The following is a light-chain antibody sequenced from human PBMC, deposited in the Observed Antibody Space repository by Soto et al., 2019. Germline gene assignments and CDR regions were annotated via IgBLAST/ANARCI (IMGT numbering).Light chain of an antibody. CDR3: MQALQTPRT. CDR2: LGS. Sequence: DIVMTQSPLSLPVTPGEPASISCRYSQSLLHSNGYNYLDWYLQKPGQSPQLLIYLGSNRASGVPDRFSGSGSGTDFTLKISRVEAEDVEVYYCMQALQTPRTFGQGTKVEIK. V-gene: IGKV2-28*01. CDR1: QSLLHSNGYNY. J-gene: IGKJ1*01.